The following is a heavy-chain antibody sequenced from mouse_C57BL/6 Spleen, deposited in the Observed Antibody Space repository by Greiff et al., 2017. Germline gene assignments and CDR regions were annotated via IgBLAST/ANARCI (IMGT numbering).Heavy chain of an antibody. Sequence: EVKLVESGGDLVKPGGSLKLSCAASGFTFSSYGMSWVRQTPDKRLEWVATISSGGSYTYYPDSVKGRVTISRDNAKNTLYLQMNSQTSEYTAMYYCARPSLGDYFDYWGQGTTLTVSS. CDR3: ARPSLGDYFDY. V-gene: IGHV5-6*01. J-gene: IGHJ2*01. D-gene: IGHD3-3*01. CDR1: GFTFSSYG. CDR2: ISSGGSYT.